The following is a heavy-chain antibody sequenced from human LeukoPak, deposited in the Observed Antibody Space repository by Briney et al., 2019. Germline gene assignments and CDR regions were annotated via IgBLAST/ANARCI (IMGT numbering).Heavy chain of an antibody. CDR2: IYHSGST. V-gene: IGHV4-30-2*01. D-gene: IGHD5-24*01. CDR3: ARGKMATIDY. J-gene: IGHJ4*02. CDR1: GGSISSGGYY. Sequence: ASETLSLTCTVSGGSISSGGYYWSWIRQPPGKGLEWIGYIYHSGSTYYNPSLKSRVTISVDRSKNQFSLKLSSVTAADTAVYYCARGKMATIDYWGQGTLVTVSS.